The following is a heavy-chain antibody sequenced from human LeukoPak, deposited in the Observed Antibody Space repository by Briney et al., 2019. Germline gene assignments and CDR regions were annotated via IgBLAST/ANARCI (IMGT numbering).Heavy chain of an antibody. Sequence: GASVKVSCKASGYTFTGYYMHWVRQAPGQGLEWMGWINPNSGGTNYAQKFQGRVTMTRDTSISTAYMELSRLRSDDTAVYYCARVFVELWFGELNFDYWGQGTLVTVSS. CDR1: GYTFTGYY. D-gene: IGHD3-10*01. V-gene: IGHV1-2*02. CDR3: ARVFVELWFGELNFDY. J-gene: IGHJ4*02. CDR2: INPNSGGT.